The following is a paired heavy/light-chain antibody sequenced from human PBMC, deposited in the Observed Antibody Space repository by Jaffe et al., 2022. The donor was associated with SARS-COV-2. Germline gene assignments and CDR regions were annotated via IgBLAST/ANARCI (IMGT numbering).Light chain of an antibody. CDR2: RDS. CDR1: NIGSKN. Sequence: SYELTQPLSVSVALGQTARITCGGNNIGSKNVHWYQQKPGQAPVLVIYRDSNRPSGIPERFSGSNSGNTATLTISRAQAGDEADYYCQVWDSSTASYVFGTGTKVTVL. CDR3: QVWDSSTASYV. V-gene: IGLV3-9*01. J-gene: IGLJ1*01.
Heavy chain of an antibody. J-gene: IGHJ6*02. CDR3: AKDWVSVVVPAAMVEGGGMDV. CDR2: ISYDGSNK. D-gene: IGHD2-2*01. V-gene: IGHV3-30*18. CDR1: GFTFSSYG. Sequence: QVQLVESGGGVVQPGRSLRLSCAASGFTFSSYGMHWVRQAPGKGLEWVAVISYDGSNKYYADSVKGRFTISRDNSKNTLYLQMNSLRAEDTAVYYCAKDWVSVVVPAAMVEGGGMDVWGQGTTVTVSS.